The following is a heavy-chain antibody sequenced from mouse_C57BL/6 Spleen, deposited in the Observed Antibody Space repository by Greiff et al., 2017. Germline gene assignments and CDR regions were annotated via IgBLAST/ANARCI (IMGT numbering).Heavy chain of an antibody. V-gene: IGHV3-6*01. J-gene: IGHJ1*03. CDR3: ARAHTGTGYWYVDV. CDR2: ISYDGSN. Sequence: EVQLQESGPGLVKPSQSLSLTCSVTGYSITSGYYWNWIRQFPGNKLEWMGYISYDGSNNYNPSLKNRISITRDTSKNQFFLKLNSVTTEDTATYYWARAHTGTGYWYVDVWGTGTTVTVSS. CDR1: GYSITSGYY. D-gene: IGHD4-1*01.